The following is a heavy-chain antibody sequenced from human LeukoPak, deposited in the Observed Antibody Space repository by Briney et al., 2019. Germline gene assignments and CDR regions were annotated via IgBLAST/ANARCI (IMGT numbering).Heavy chain of an antibody. D-gene: IGHD3-22*01. CDR3: ARGLMIAVDRGH. CDR1: GYTFTSYD. CDR2: MNPNSGNT. Sequence: ASVKVSCKASGYTFTSYDINWVRQATGQGLEWMGWMNPNSGNTGYAQKFQGRVTMTRNTSISTAYMELSSLRSEDTAMYYCARGLMIAVDRGHWGQGTLVTVSS. J-gene: IGHJ4*02. V-gene: IGHV1-8*01.